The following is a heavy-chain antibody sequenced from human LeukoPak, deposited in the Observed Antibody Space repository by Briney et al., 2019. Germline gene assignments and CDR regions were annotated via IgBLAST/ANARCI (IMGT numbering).Heavy chain of an antibody. CDR1: GGTFSSYP. J-gene: IGHJ4*02. Sequence: SVKVSCKSSGGTFSSYPISWVRQPPGQGLDGMGGIIPIFGTANYPQKFQGRVTITTDESTSTAYMELSSLRSEDTAVYYCALGDSSGYYYPEDYWGQGTLVTVSS. D-gene: IGHD3-22*01. V-gene: IGHV1-69*05. CDR3: ALGDSSGYYYPEDY. CDR2: IIPIFGTA.